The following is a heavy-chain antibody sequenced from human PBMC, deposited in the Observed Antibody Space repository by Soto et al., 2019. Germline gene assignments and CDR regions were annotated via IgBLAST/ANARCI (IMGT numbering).Heavy chain of an antibody. J-gene: IGHJ5*02. CDR1: GGTFSSYA. V-gene: IGHV1-69*12. CDR3: ARKGAINWFDP. CDR2: IIPIFGTA. Sequence: QVQLVQSGAEVKKPGSSVKVSCKASGGTFSSYAIIWVRQAPGQGLEWMGGIIPIFGTANYAQKFQGRVTITADESTSTAYMELSRLRSEDTAVYYCARKGAINWFDPWGQGTLVTVSS. D-gene: IGHD2-21*01.